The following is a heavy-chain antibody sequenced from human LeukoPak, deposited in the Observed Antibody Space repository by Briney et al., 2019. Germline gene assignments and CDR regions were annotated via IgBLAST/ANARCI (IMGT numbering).Heavy chain of an antibody. J-gene: IGHJ3*02. CDR3: ARGPYSYDSSGAFDI. V-gene: IGHV4-61*02. CDR1: GDSISSGDYY. Sequence: SETLSLTCTVSGDSISSGDYYWSWIRQPAGKGLEWIGRISSSGSTNHNPSLKSRVTISVDTSKNQFSLKLSSVTAADTAVYFCARGPYSYDSSGAFDIWGQGTMVTVSS. CDR2: ISSSGST. D-gene: IGHD3-22*01.